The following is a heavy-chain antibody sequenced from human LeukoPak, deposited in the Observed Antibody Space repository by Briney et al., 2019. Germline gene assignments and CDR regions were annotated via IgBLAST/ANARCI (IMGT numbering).Heavy chain of an antibody. CDR3: AREGLGPYDSPKGNWFDP. CDR2: INPNSGGT. V-gene: IGHV1-2*02. J-gene: IGHJ5*02. CDR1: GYTFTGYY. D-gene: IGHD3-3*01. Sequence: GASVKVSCKASGYTFTGYYMHWVRQAPGQGLEWMGWINPNSGGTNYAQKFQGRVTMTRDTSISTAYMELGRLRSDDTAVYYCAREGLGPYDSPKGNWFDPWGQGTLVTVSS.